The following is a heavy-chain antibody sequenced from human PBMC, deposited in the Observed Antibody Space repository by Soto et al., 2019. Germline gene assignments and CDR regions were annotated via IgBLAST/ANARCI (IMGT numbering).Heavy chain of an antibody. J-gene: IGHJ5*02. CDR1: GFTFSDYY. CDR3: ARDYDSSGPAFDP. D-gene: IGHD3-22*01. CDR2: ISSSGSTI. Sequence: GGSLRLSCAASGFTFSDYYMSWIRQAPGKGLEWVSYISSSGSTIYYADYVKGRFTISRDNAKNSLYLQMNSLRAEDTAVYYCARDYDSSGPAFDPWGQGTLVTVSS. V-gene: IGHV3-11*01.